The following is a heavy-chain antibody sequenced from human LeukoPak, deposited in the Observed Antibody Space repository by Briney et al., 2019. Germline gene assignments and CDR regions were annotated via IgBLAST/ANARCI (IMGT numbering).Heavy chain of an antibody. Sequence: GGSLRLSCAAFGFTFSSYGVHWVRQAPGKGLEWVAVISYDGSNKYYADSVKGRFTISRDNSKNTLYLQMNSLRAEDTAVYYCARALFMDPWGQGTLVTVSS. CDR1: GFTFSSYG. CDR3: ARALFMDP. V-gene: IGHV3-30*03. D-gene: IGHD3-16*01. CDR2: ISYDGSNK. J-gene: IGHJ5*02.